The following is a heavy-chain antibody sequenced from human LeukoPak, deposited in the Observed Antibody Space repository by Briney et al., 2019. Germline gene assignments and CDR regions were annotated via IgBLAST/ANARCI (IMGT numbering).Heavy chain of an antibody. CDR3: ARAPYDFWSGYYGMDYYMDV. J-gene: IGHJ6*03. Sequence: SETLSLTRTVSGGSISSGDYYWSWIRQPPGKGLEWIGYIYYSGSTYYNPSLKSRVTISVDTSKNQFSLKLSSVTAADTAVYYCARAPYDFWSGYYGMDYYMDVWGKGTTVTVSS. V-gene: IGHV4-30-4*08. CDR2: IYYSGST. D-gene: IGHD3-3*01. CDR1: GGSISSGDYY.